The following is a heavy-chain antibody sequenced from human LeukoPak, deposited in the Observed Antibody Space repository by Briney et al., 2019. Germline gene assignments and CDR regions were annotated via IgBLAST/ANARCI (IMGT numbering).Heavy chain of an antibody. Sequence: GESLKISCKGSGYSFTSYRIGWVRQMPGKGLEWMGIIYPGDSDTRYSPSFQGQVTISADKSISTAYLQWSSLKASDTAMYYCARTISARPDAFDIWGQGTMVTVSS. CDR1: GYSFTSYR. CDR2: IYPGDSDT. J-gene: IGHJ3*02. V-gene: IGHV5-51*01. D-gene: IGHD6-6*01. CDR3: ARTISARPDAFDI.